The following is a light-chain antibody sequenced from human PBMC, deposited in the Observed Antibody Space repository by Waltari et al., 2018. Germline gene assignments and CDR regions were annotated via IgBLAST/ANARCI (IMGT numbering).Light chain of an antibody. CDR2: KAS. Sequence: DIQMTQSPSTLSASVGDTVPITCRASQNIRTWLAWYQQKPGKAPKLLIYKASNLQSGVPSRFSGSGSGREFTLTISSLQPDDFATYYCQQYDGYWTFGQGTKVEIK. J-gene: IGKJ1*01. V-gene: IGKV1-5*03. CDR1: QNIRTW. CDR3: QQYDGYWT.